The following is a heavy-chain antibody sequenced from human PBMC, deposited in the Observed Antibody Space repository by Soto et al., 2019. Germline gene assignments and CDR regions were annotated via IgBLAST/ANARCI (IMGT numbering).Heavy chain of an antibody. V-gene: IGHV3-74*01. Sequence: EVQLVESGGGLVQPGGSLRLSCAASGFTFSRDWMHWVRQAPGKGLVWVSRIKYDGSSTNYADSVKGRFTISRDNAKNTVYLLMNSLRDEDTAVYYCARGAFGNYYVDYWGQGALVTVAS. D-gene: IGHD3-10*01. CDR2: IKYDGSST. J-gene: IGHJ4*02. CDR1: GFTFSRDW. CDR3: ARGAFGNYYVDY.